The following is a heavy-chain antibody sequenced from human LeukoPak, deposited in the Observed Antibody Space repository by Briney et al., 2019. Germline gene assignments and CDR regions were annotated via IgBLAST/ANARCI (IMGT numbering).Heavy chain of an antibody. CDR2: ISAHNGNT. CDR1: GYTFTSYG. CDR3: AREEVYCSGGSCYRGDYYYYGMDV. J-gene: IGHJ6*02. V-gene: IGHV1-18*01. Sequence: ASVKVSCRASGYTFTSYGISWVRQAPGQGLEWMGWISAHNGNTNYAQKFQGRVTMTTDTSTSTAYMELRSLRSDDTAVYYCAREEVYCSGGSCYRGDYYYYGMDVWGQGTTVTVSS. D-gene: IGHD2-15*01.